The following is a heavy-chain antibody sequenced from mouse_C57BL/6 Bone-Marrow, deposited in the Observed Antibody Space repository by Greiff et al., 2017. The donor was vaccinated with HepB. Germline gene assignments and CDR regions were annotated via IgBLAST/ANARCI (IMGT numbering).Heavy chain of an antibody. Sequence: EVHLVESGGGLVQPGGSMKLSCVASGFTFSNYWMNWVRQSPEKGLEWVAQIRLKSDNYATHYAESVKGRFTISRDDSKSSVYLQMNNLRAEDTGIYYCTEYYYGSSFYFDYWGQGTTLTVSS. CDR3: TEYYYGSSFYFDY. V-gene: IGHV6-3*01. CDR2: IRLKSDNYAT. CDR1: GFTFSNYW. J-gene: IGHJ2*01. D-gene: IGHD1-1*01.